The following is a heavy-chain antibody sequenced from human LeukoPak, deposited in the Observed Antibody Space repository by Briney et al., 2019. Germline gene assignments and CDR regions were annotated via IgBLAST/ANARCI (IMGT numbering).Heavy chain of an antibody. V-gene: IGHV1-8*01. D-gene: IGHD4-17*01. CDR3: AAVDYGDYTPYYYYGMDV. CDR2: MNPNSGNT. CDR1: GYTFTSYD. Sequence: ASVKVSCKASGYTFTSYDINWVRQATGQGLEWMGWMNPNSGNTGYAQKFQGRVTMTRNTSISTAYMELSSLRSEDTAVYYCAAVDYGDYTPYYYYGMDVWGQGTTVTVSS. J-gene: IGHJ6*02.